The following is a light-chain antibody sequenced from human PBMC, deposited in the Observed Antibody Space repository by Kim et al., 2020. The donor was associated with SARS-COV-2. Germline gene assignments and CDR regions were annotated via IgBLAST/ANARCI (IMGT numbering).Light chain of an antibody. CDR2: DAS. CDR3: QHRQT. V-gene: IGKV1-5*01. J-gene: IGKJ1*01. Sequence: STPPASVVDRYTITCRATQYVTRGLAWYQQKPGRAPKLLIYDASTLDTGVPSRFRGSGSGTEFTLTINSLQPDDFASYYCQHRQTFGQGTKVDIK. CDR1: QYVTRG.